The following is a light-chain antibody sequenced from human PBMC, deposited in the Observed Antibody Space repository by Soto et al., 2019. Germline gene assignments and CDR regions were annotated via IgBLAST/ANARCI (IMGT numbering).Light chain of an antibody. CDR3: QSYDSSLSADG. CDR1: SSNSGAGYD. Sequence: QSVLTQPPSVSGAPGQRVTFSCTGSSSNSGAGYDVHWYQELPGTAPKLLIYVNINRPSGVPDRFSGSKSGTSAPLAITGLQAEDEAECYCQSYDSSLSADGFGSGTKVTVL. V-gene: IGLV1-40*01. J-gene: IGLJ1*01. CDR2: VNI.